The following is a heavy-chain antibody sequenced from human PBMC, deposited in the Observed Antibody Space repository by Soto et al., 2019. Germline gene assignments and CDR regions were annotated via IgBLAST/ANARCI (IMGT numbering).Heavy chain of an antibody. CDR2: IIPIFGTA. J-gene: IGHJ4*02. V-gene: IGHV1-69*06. CDR3: ARGAMVLMVYATDPLYFHY. Sequence: SVKVSCKASGGTFSSYAISWVRQAPVQGLEWMGWIIPIFGTANYAQKFQGRVTITADKSTSTAYMELSSLRSEDTAVYYCARGAMVLMVYATDPLYFHYCGKGTLVTVSS. CDR1: GGTFSSYA. D-gene: IGHD2-8*01.